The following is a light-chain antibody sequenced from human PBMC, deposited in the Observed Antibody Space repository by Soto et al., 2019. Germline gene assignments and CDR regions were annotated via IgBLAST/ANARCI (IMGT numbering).Light chain of an antibody. CDR2: DAS. J-gene: IGKJ1*01. CDR3: QQYGSSPKT. V-gene: IGKV3-20*01. Sequence: VMTQAPATLSVSAWERATLSCRASQIVSSNLAWYQQKPGQAPRLLIYDASNRATGIPDRFSGSGSGTDFTLTISRLEPEDFAVYYCQQYGSSPKTFGQGTKVDNK. CDR1: QIVSSN.